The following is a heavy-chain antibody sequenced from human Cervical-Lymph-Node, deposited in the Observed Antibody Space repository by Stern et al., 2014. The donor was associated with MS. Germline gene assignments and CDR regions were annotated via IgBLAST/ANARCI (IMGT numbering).Heavy chain of an antibody. J-gene: IGHJ5*02. D-gene: IGHD1-26*01. Sequence: QVQLQESGPGLVKPSQTLSLTCTVSGGSISSGYYFWNWIRQPAGKGLEWIGRFSPSGSPNYTPSLKSRVTISVATSETQVSLTVTSGTAADTAVYYCARTWADVANWFDPWGQGTLVSVSS. CDR1: GGSISSGYYF. CDR3: ARTWADVANWFDP. CDR2: FSPSGSP. V-gene: IGHV4-61*02.